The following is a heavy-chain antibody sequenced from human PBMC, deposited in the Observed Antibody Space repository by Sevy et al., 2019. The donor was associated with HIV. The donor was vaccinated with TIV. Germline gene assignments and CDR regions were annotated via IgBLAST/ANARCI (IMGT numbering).Heavy chain of an antibody. CDR2: ISWKSGSI. Sequence: GGSLRLSCAASGFTFSNYFINWVRQAPGKGLEWVSGISWKSGSIGYGDSVKGRFTISRDNAKNTLYLQMNSLRADDTALYYCAKEVYGGIAAAGTGEFDPWGQGTLVTVSS. CDR3: AKEVYGGIAAAGTGEFDP. V-gene: IGHV3-9*01. D-gene: IGHD6-13*01. CDR1: GFTFSNYF. J-gene: IGHJ5*02.